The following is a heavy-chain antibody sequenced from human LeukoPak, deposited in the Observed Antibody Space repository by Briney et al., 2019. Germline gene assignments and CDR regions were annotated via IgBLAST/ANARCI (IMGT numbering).Heavy chain of an antibody. CDR1: GFTFRSYA. Sequence: GGSLRLSCAASGFTFRSYAMSWVRQAPGKGLEWVSAISGSGDYTYYADSVKGRFTISRDNSKNTLYLQMNSLRAEDTAVYYCARETVGVTFYWGQGTLVTVSS. CDR2: ISGSGDYT. J-gene: IGHJ4*02. CDR3: ARETVGVTFY. D-gene: IGHD1-26*01. V-gene: IGHV3-23*01.